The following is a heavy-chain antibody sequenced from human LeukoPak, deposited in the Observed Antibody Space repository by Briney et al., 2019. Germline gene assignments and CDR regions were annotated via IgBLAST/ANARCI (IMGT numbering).Heavy chain of an antibody. CDR1: RFSVSGIT. Sequence: GGSLRLSCAASRFSVSGITMHWVRQAPGKGLEGVAVISSDGSNDYYVDSVKGRFTISRDNSKNTLFLQMNSLRAEDTAVYYCARVSRVGGPPHMDVWGQGTTVIVSS. CDR2: ISSDGSND. CDR3: ARVSRVGGPPHMDV. V-gene: IGHV3-30*04. J-gene: IGHJ6*02. D-gene: IGHD3-3*01.